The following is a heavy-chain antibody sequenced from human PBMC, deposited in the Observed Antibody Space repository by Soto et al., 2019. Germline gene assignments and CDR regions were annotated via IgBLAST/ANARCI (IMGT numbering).Heavy chain of an antibody. CDR3: ARLTNYDYIWGSYRSINLYYFDY. CDR2: IYYSGST. CDR1: GGSISSSSYY. J-gene: IGHJ4*02. V-gene: IGHV4-39*01. Sequence: QLQLQESGPGLVKPSETLSLTCTVSGGSISSSSYYWGWIRQPPGKGLEWIGSIYYSGSTYYNPSLKSRVTISVDTSKNQFSLKLSSVTAADTAVYYCARLTNYDYIWGSYRSINLYYFDYWGQGTLVTVSS. D-gene: IGHD3-16*02.